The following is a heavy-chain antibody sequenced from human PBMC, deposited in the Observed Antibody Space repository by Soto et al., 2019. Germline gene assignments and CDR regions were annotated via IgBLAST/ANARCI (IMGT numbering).Heavy chain of an antibody. V-gene: IGHV1-18*01. CDR1: GYTFTGYG. CDR2: ISAYNGNT. D-gene: IGHD2-2*01. CDR3: ARGGVVVPAAMREDLDY. Sequence: GASVKVSCKASGYTFTGYGINWVRQAPGQGLEWMGWISAYNGNTNYAQKLQGRVTMTTDTSTSTAYMELRSLRSDDTAVYYCARGGVVVPAAMREDLDYWGQGTLVTVSS. J-gene: IGHJ4*02.